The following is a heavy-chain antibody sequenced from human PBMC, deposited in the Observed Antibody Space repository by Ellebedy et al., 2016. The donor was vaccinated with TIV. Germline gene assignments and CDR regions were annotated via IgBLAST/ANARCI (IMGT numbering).Heavy chain of an antibody. J-gene: IGHJ3*02. V-gene: IGHV4-39*07. CDR1: GGSLIIANYY. CDR3: MRDGPGIPGSTTDSDAIDI. Sequence: SETLSLTXTVSGGSLIIANYYWGWIRQPPGKALEWIASISYRGTYYSPFFKGRVTISEDRSNNQVSLKWHSVTAADTAVYYCMRDGPGIPGSTTDSDAIDIWGQGTRVTVSS. CDR2: ISYRGT. D-gene: IGHD1-7*01.